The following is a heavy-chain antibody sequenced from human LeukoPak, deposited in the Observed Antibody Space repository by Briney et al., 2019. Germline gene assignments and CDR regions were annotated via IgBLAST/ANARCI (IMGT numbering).Heavy chain of an antibody. J-gene: IGHJ4*02. CDR3: TGSSGGSGEVDY. Sequence: SQTLSLTCAISGDSVSSNSAAWNWIRQSPSRGLEWLGRTYYRSKWYNDYAVSVKSRITINPDTSKNQFSPQLNSVTPEDTAVYYCTGSSGGSGEVDYWGQGTLVTVSS. CDR2: TYYRSKWYN. V-gene: IGHV6-1*01. CDR1: GDSVSSNSAA. D-gene: IGHD2-15*01.